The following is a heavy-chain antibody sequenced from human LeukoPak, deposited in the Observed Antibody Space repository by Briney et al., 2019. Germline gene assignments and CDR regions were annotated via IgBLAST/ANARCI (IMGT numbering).Heavy chain of an antibody. V-gene: IGHV1-24*01. CDR2: FDPEDGET. J-gene: IGHJ4*02. CDR1: GYTLTELS. CDR3: ATDLASGTTWDY. D-gene: IGHD1-1*01. Sequence: VASVKVSCKVSGYTLTELSMHWVRQAPGKGLEWMGGFDPEDGETIYAQKFQGRVTMTEDTSTDTAYMELSSLRSEDTAVYYCATDLASGTTWDYWGQGTLVIVSS.